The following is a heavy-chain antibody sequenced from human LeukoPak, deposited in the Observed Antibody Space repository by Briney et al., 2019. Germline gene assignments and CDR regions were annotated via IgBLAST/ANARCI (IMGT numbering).Heavy chain of an antibody. D-gene: IGHD2-2*01. Sequence: SVKVSCKASGGTFSSYAISWVRQAPGQGLEWMGGIIPIFGTVNYAQKFQGRVTITADESTSTAYMELSSLRSEDTAVYYCARVASGYCSSTSCYDYWGQGTLVTVSS. J-gene: IGHJ4*02. CDR2: IIPIFGTV. V-gene: IGHV1-69*01. CDR3: ARVASGYCSSTSCYDY. CDR1: GGTFSSYA.